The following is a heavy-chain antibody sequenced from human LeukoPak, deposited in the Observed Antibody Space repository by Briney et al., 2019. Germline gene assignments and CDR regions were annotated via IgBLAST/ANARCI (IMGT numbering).Heavy chain of an antibody. J-gene: IGHJ4*02. V-gene: IGHV3-9*01. CDR2: ISWNSRST. Sequence: HPGGSLRLSCAASGFTFDDYGMHWVRQAPGKGLEWVSGISWNSRSTGYADSVKGRFTISRDNGKKSLYLQMNSLRVEDTAVYYCATDRSGSSAGSWAYWGQGTLVAVSS. CDR1: GFTFDDYG. CDR3: ATDRSGSSAGSWAY. D-gene: IGHD6-13*01.